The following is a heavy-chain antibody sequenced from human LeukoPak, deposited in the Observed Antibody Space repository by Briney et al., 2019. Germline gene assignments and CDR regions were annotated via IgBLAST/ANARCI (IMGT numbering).Heavy chain of an antibody. V-gene: IGHV1-18*01. Sequence: ASVKVSCKASGYTFTSYGISWVRQAPGQGLEWMGWISAYNGNTNYAQKFQGRVTMTEDTSTDTAYMELSSLRSEDTAVYYCATLGYCSSTSCYKIYYYYYMDVWGKGTTVTVSS. D-gene: IGHD2-2*01. CDR1: GYTFTSYG. CDR2: ISAYNGNT. J-gene: IGHJ6*03. CDR3: ATLGYCSSTSCYKIYYYYYMDV.